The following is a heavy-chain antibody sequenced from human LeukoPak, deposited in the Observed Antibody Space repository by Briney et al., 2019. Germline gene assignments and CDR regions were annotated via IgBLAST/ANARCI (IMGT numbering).Heavy chain of an antibody. D-gene: IGHD5-18*01. J-gene: IGHJ4*02. CDR3: ARVLNTAMVY. CDR2: TYSGGNT. V-gene: IGHV3-53*01. CDR1: GFTVSSNS. Sequence: PGGSLRLSCAASGFTVSSNSMSWVRQAPGKGLECVSVTYSGGNTYYADSVKGRFTISSDNSKNTLYLQRNSLRAEDTAVYYCARVLNTAMVYWGQGTLVTVSS.